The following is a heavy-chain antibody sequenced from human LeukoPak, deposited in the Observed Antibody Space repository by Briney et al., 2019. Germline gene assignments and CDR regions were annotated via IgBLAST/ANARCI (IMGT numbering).Heavy chain of an antibody. V-gene: IGHV3-7*01. J-gene: IGHJ5*02. D-gene: IGHD3-9*01. CDR2: IKQDGSEK. Sequence: PGGSLRLSCAASGFTFSSYWMSWVRQAPGKGLEWVANIKQDGSEKYYVDSVKGRFTISRDNAKNSLYLQMNSLRAEGTAVYYCARALGGVLTRYWFDPWGQGTLVTVSS. CDR3: ARALGGVLTRYWFDP. CDR1: GFTFSSYW.